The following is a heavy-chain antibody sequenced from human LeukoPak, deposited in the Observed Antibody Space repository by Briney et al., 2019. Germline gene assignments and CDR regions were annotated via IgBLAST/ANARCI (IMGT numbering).Heavy chain of an antibody. CDR1: GGSFSGYY. Sequence: SETGSLTCAVYGGSFSGYYWSWIRQPPGKGLEWIGEINHSGSTNYNPSLKSRVTISVDTSKNQFSLKLSSVTAADTAVYYCARGGRGYSSYWGQGTLVTVSS. CDR2: INHSGST. D-gene: IGHD5-18*01. J-gene: IGHJ4*02. CDR3: ARGGRGYSSY. V-gene: IGHV4-34*01.